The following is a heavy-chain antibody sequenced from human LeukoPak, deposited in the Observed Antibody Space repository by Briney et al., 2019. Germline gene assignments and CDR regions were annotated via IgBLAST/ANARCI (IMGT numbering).Heavy chain of an antibody. CDR2: VDPEEGET. J-gene: IGHJ4*02. V-gene: IGHV1-69-2*01. Sequence: ASVKVSCKVSGYTFTDYYMHWVQQAPGKGLGWMGLVDPEEGETIYAENYQGRVTITADTSTDTAIMELSSLRSEDTAVYCCAVIEVGPIDYWGQGTLVTVSS. CDR3: AVIEVGPIDY. CDR1: GYTFTDYY. D-gene: IGHD2-21*01.